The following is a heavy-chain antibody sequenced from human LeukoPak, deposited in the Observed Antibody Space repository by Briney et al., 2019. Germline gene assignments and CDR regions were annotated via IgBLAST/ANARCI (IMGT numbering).Heavy chain of an antibody. J-gene: IGHJ3*02. Sequence: GGSLRLSCAASGFTFSSYSMNWVRQAPGKGLEWVSSISSSSTYIYYADSVKGRFTISRDNAKNSLYLQMNSLRAEDTAVYYCARAANKYYYDSSGYYYGNAFDIWGQGTMVTVSS. V-gene: IGHV3-21*01. D-gene: IGHD3-22*01. CDR2: ISSSSTYI. CDR3: ARAANKYYYDSSGYYYGNAFDI. CDR1: GFTFSSYS.